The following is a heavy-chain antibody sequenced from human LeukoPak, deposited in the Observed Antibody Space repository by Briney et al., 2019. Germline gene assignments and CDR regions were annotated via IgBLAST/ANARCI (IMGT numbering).Heavy chain of an antibody. CDR3: ARELVATGVYFDY. CDR1: GGSISSYY. J-gene: IGHJ4*02. Sequence: PSETLSLTCTVSGGSISSYYWSWIRQPPGKGLEWIGYIYYSGSTIYNPSLKSRVTISVDTSKNQFSLKLSSVTAADTAVYYCARELVATGVYFDYWGQGTLVTVSS. V-gene: IGHV4-59*01. CDR2: IYYSGST. D-gene: IGHD5-12*01.